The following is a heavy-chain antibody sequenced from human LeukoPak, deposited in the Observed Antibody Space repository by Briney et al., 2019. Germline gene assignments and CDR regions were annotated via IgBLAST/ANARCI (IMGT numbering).Heavy chain of an antibody. D-gene: IGHD2-21*01. V-gene: IGHV3-48*01. CDR1: GFSFSHYS. CDR2: ISGSSSLI. J-gene: IGHJ4*02. Sequence: GGSLRLSCAASGFSFSHYSMNWVRQAPGKGLEWVAGISGSSSLIHYADSVQGRFTISRDNAKNSLFLQMNGLRGDDTAVYYCARDLKEGVPPAVVSRYFDYWGQGILVTVSS. CDR3: ARDLKEGVPPAVVSRYFDY.